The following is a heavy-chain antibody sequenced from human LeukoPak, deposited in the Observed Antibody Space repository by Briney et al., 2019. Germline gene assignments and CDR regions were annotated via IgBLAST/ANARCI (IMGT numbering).Heavy chain of an antibody. CDR3: TSLYCSSTSCYPGYYYYMDV. CDR2: IRSKANSYAT. J-gene: IGHJ6*03. D-gene: IGHD2-2*01. V-gene: IGHV3-73*01. CDR1: GFTFSGSA. Sequence: SGGSLRLSCAASGFTFSGSAMHWVRQASGKGLEWVGRIRSKANSYATAYAASVKGRVTISRDDSKNTAYLQMNSLKTEDTAVYYCTSLYCSSTSCYPGYYYYMDVWGKGTTVTVSS.